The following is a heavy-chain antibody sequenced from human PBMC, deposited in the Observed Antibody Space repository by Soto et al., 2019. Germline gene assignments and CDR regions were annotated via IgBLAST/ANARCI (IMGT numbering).Heavy chain of an antibody. CDR3: ARDLGYYDSSGYFDY. Sequence: GGSLRLSCAASGFTFTDYYMSWIRRAPGKGLEWVSYISSGGDIIYHADSVKGRFTISRDNAKNSLYLQMNSLRAEDAAVYYCARDLGYYDSSGYFDYWGQGTLVTVSS. CDR2: ISSGGDII. V-gene: IGHV3-11*01. D-gene: IGHD3-22*01. CDR1: GFTFTDYY. J-gene: IGHJ4*02.